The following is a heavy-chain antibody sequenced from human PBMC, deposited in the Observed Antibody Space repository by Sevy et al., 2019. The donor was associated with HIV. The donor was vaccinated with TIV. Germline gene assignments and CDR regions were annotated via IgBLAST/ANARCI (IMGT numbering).Heavy chain of an antibody. CDR3: AKVRYYDTRGPIDY. J-gene: IGHJ4*02. D-gene: IGHD3-22*01. V-gene: IGHV3-23*01. CDR2: ISGSGGST. Sequence: GGSLRLSCAASGFTFSSYAMSWVRQAPGKGLEWVSAISGSGGSTYYADSVKGRFTISRDNSKNTLYLQMNSLRAEDTAVYYCAKVRYYDTRGPIDYWGQGTLVTVS. CDR1: GFTFSSYA.